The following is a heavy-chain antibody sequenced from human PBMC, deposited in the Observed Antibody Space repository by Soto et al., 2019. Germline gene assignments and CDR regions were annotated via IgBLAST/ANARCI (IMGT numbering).Heavy chain of an antibody. D-gene: IGHD4-17*01. CDR3: ARVGEHDYGAMGYFDY. CDR2: IYTSGSP. J-gene: IGHJ4*02. CDR1: GGSISSYY. Sequence: QVQLQESGPGLVKPSETLSLTCTVSGGSISSYYWSWIRQPAGKGLEWIGRIYTSGSPNYNPSLTSRLTLSVDTSKNQFSLKLSSVTAADTAVYYCARVGEHDYGAMGYFDYWGQGTLVTVSS. V-gene: IGHV4-4*07.